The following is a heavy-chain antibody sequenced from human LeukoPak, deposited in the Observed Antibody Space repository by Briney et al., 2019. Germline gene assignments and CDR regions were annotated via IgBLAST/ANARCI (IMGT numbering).Heavy chain of an antibody. CDR2: ISSSSSTI. CDR3: ARGAYYYED. D-gene: IGHD3-22*01. J-gene: IGHJ4*02. V-gene: IGHV3-48*01. Sequence: PGGSLRLSCAASGFTFSSHSMNWVRQAPGKGLEWVSYISSSSSTIYYADSVKGRFTISRDNAKNSLYLQMNSLRADDTAVYYCARGAYYYEDWGQGTLVTVSS. CDR1: GFTFSSHS.